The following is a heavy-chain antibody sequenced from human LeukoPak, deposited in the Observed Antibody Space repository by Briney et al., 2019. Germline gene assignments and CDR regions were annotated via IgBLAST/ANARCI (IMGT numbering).Heavy chain of an antibody. D-gene: IGHD3/OR15-3a*01. CDR1: RFTFISYA. V-gene: IGHV3-23*01. CDR2: VSGSGVST. J-gene: IGHJ4*02. CDR3: ARVQGGPKWTAYGYFDY. Sequence: GGSLRLSCAASRFTFISYAMSWVRQAPGKGLEWVSAVSGSGVSTYYADSVEGRFTISRDNSKNTLYLQMNSLRAEDTAVYYCARVQGGPKWTAYGYFDYWGQGTLVTVSS.